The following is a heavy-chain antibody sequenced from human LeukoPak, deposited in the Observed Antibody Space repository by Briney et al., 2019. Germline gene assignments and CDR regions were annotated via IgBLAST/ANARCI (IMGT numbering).Heavy chain of an antibody. J-gene: IGHJ4*02. V-gene: IGHV1-2*02. CDR1: GYTFTGYY. CDR2: INPNSGGT. Sequence: GASVKVSCKASGYTFTGYYMHWVRQAPGQGLEWMGWINPNSGGTSYAQKFQGRVTMTRDTSISTAYMELSRLRSDDTAVYYCARGLRFLEWLLSSLYYFDYWGQGTLVTVSS. CDR3: ARGLRFLEWLLSSLYYFDY. D-gene: IGHD3-3*01.